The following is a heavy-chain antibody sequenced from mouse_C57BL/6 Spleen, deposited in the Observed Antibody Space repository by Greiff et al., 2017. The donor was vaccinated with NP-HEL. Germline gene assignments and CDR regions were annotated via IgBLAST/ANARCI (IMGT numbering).Heavy chain of an antibody. CDR2: ISDGGSYT. CDR3: ARQEGLLRYRGAMDY. Sequence: EVKVVESGGGLVKPGGSLKLSCAASGFTFSSYAMSWVRQTPEKRLEWVATISDGGSYTYYPDNVKGRFTISRDNAKNNLYLQMSHLKSEDTAMYYCARQEGLLRYRGAMDYWGQGTSVTVSS. D-gene: IGHD1-1*01. V-gene: IGHV5-4*03. J-gene: IGHJ4*01. CDR1: GFTFSSYA.